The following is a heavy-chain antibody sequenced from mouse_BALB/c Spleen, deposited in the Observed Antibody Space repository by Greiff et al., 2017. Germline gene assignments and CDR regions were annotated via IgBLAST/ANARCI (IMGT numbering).Heavy chain of an antibody. J-gene: IGHJ2*01. CDR1: GFTFNTYA. CDR3: VRSTGLYYFDY. CDR2: IRSKSNNYAT. V-gene: IGHV10-1*02. Sequence: EVKLMESGGGLVQPKGSLKLSCAASGFTFNTYAMNWVRQAPGKGLEWVARIRSKSNNYATYYADSVKDRFTISRDDSQSMLYLQMNNLKTEDTAMYYCVRSTGLYYFDYWGQGTTLTVSS. D-gene: IGHD4-1*02.